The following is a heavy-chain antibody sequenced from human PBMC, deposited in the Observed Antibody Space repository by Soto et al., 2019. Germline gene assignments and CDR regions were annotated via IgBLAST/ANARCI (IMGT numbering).Heavy chain of an antibody. V-gene: IGHV4-39*01. CDR2: IYYSGST. CDR3: ARSPVPGGGWSLGSGYDYVRGSWFDP. Sequence: SETLSLTCTVSGGSISSSSYYWGWIRQPPGKGLEWIGSIYYSGSTYYNPSLKSRVTISVDTSKNQFSLKLSSVTAADTAVYYCARSPVPGGGWSLGSGYDYVRGSWFDPRGQGTLVTVSS. D-gene: IGHD5-12*01. J-gene: IGHJ5*02. CDR1: GGSISSSSYY.